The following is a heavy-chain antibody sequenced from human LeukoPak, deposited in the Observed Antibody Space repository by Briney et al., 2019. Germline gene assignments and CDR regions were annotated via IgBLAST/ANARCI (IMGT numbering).Heavy chain of an antibody. CDR2: IYYSGST. J-gene: IGHJ4*02. V-gene: IGHV4-39*01. CDR3: ARHVWVVAAQDFDY. CDR1: GGSISSSSYY. D-gene: IGHD2-15*01. Sequence: KPSETLSLTCTVSGGSISSSSYYWGWIRQPPGKGLEWIGSIYYSGSTYYNPSLKSRVTISVDTPKNQFALKLSSVTAADTAVCYCARHVWVVAAQDFDYWGQGTLVTVSS.